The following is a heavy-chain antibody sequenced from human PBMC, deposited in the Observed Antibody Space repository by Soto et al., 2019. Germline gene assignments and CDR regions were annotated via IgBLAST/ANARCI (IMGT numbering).Heavy chain of an antibody. V-gene: IGHV3-48*01. D-gene: IGHD4-17*01. J-gene: IGHJ4*02. Sequence: GGSPRLSCAASGFTFSSYSMNWVRQAPGKGLEWVSYISSSSSTIYYADSVKGRFTISRDNAKNSLYLQMNSLRAEDTAVYYCARVDYGDYVTAGDYWGQGTLVTVSS. CDR2: ISSSSSTI. CDR3: ARVDYGDYVTAGDY. CDR1: GFTFSSYS.